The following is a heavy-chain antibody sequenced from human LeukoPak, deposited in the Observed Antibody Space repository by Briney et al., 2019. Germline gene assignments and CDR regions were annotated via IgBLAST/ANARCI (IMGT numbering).Heavy chain of an antibody. CDR1: GFTFSSYW. CDR2: IKTDGSEK. J-gene: IGHJ4*02. V-gene: IGHV3-7*03. D-gene: IGHD4-17*01. CDR3: ARSPPPGLDYGDYFDY. Sequence: GGSLRLSCAASGFTFSSYWMSWVRQAPGKGLEWVANIKTDGSEKYYVDSVKGRFTISRDNAKNSLYLQMNSLRTEDTAVYYCARSPPPGLDYGDYFDYWGQGTLVTVSS.